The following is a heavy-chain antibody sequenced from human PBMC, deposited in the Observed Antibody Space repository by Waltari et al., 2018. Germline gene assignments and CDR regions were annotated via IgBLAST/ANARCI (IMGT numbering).Heavy chain of an antibody. CDR1: GFALSSYS. D-gene: IGHD2-2*01. CDR3: VRDGSFSYAIDY. Sequence: ELQLVESGGGLVQPGGSLKLSCAAPGFALSSYSMNWVRQAPGKGLEWVLYISFDSSRIFYAYSMKGRFTVSKDDAKNSLYLQLNGHRSEDTAIYYCVRDGSFSYAIDYWGQGLLVT. J-gene: IGHJ4*02. CDR2: ISFDSSRI. V-gene: IGHV3-48*01.